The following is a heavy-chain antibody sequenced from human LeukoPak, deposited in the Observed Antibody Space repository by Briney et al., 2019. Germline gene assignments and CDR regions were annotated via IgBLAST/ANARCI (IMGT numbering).Heavy chain of an antibody. CDR1: GYTFTNYH. CDR3: TRAPPGMTMMTDY. Sequence: ASVKVSCEASGYTFTNYHIAWVRQAPGQGLEWMGWVSTNDGNTVYPQRLQGRVTMTTDTSTSVAYMELRSLTSGDTAVYYCTRAPPGMTMMTDYWGQGTLVTVSS. D-gene: IGHD3-22*01. V-gene: IGHV1-18*01. CDR2: VSTNDGNT. J-gene: IGHJ4*02.